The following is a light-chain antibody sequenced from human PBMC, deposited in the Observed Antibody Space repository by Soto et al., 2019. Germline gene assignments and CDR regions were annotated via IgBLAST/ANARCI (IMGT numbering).Light chain of an antibody. CDR3: AAWDDSLNGFYV. CDR2: SNN. V-gene: IGLV1-44*01. Sequence: QSALTQPPSASGTPGQRVTISCSGSSSNFGSNTVNWYQQLPGTAPKLLIYSNNQRPSGVPDRFSGSKSGTSASLAISGLQSEDEADYYCAAWDDSLNGFYVFGTGNKVTVL. J-gene: IGLJ1*01. CDR1: SSNFGSNT.